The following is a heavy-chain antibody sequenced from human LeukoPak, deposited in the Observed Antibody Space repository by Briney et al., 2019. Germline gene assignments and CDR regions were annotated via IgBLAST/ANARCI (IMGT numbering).Heavy chain of an antibody. CDR1: GYTFTNYA. CDR3: ARGGSRSRRGDDAFDI. CDR2: ISAYNGNT. J-gene: IGHJ3*02. Sequence: GASVKVSCKASGYTFTNYAMNWVRQAPGQGLEWMGWISAYNGNTELAQKFQGRVTLATAASTSTAYAELRSLTSDDTAVYFCARGGSRSRRGDDAFDIWGQGTMVTVSS. D-gene: IGHD3-10*01. V-gene: IGHV1-18*01.